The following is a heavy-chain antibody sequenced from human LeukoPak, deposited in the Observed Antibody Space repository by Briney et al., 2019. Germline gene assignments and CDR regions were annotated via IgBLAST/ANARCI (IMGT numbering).Heavy chain of an antibody. J-gene: IGHJ4*02. CDR3: ARVVGATQYYFDY. V-gene: IGHV3-21*04. Sequence: GGSLRLSCAASGFTFSSYTMNWVRQAPGKGLEWVSSITSSSYYIYYADSVKGRFTISRHNAKNSLYLQMNSLRAEDTALYYCARVVGATQYYFDYWGQGTLVTVSS. CDR1: GFTFSSYT. D-gene: IGHD1-26*01. CDR2: ITSSSYYI.